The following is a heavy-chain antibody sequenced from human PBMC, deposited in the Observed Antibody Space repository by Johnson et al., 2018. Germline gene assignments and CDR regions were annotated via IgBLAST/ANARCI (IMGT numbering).Heavy chain of an antibody. CDR3: AKDHKGLGYYYYYGMDV. J-gene: IGHJ6*02. CDR1: GFTFSSYG. Sequence: QVQLLESGGGVVQPGRSLRLSCAASGFTFSSYGMHWVRQAPGKGLEWVAVISYDGSNKYYADSVKGRFTISRDNSKNTLYLQMNSLRAEDTAVYYCAKDHKGLGYYYYYGMDVWGQGTTVTVSS. V-gene: IGHV3-30*18. CDR2: ISYDGSNK.